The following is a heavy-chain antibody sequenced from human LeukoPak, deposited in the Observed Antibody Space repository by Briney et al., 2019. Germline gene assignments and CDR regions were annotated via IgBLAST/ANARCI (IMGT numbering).Heavy chain of an antibody. CDR3: AKGTNQLLYFMGAVYYYYMDV. CDR2: ISGSGGST. D-gene: IGHD2-2*02. J-gene: IGHJ6*03. V-gene: IGHV3-23*01. CDR1: GFTFSSYA. Sequence: GGSLRLSCAASGFTFSSYAMSWVRQAPGKGLEWDSAISGSGGSTYYADSVKGRFTISRDNSKNTLYLQMNSLRAEDTAVYYCAKGTNQLLYFMGAVYYYYMDVWGKGTTVTVSS.